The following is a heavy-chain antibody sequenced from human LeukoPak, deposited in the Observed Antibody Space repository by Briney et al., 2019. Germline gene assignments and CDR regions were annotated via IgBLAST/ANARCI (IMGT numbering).Heavy chain of an antibody. D-gene: IGHD2-2*01. CDR2: ISARGTGK. Sequence: GGSLRLSCVASGFTFSSYEMNWVRQAPGKGLEWISYISARGTGKHYAASVKGRFTVSRDNAKNSVYLPVNIPRAEDTAVYYCAREEYYHLNTGSHDAFDLWGQGTMVTVSS. CDR1: GFTFSSYE. CDR3: AREEYYHLNTGSHDAFDL. V-gene: IGHV3-48*03. J-gene: IGHJ3*01.